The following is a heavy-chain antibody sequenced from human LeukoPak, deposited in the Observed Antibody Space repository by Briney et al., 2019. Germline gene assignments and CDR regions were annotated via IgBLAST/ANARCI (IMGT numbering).Heavy chain of an antibody. CDR2: IYYSGNT. D-gene: IGHD3-22*01. CDR1: GGSISSGDYY. Sequence: SETLSLTCTVSGGSISSGDYYWGWIRQPPGKGLEWIGYIYYSGNTYYNPSLKSRVTISIDTSKNQFSLRLTSVTAADTAVYFCARYYYDSSGYPSFDYWGQGTLVTVSS. CDR3: ARYYYDSSGYPSFDY. J-gene: IGHJ4*02. V-gene: IGHV4-30-4*01.